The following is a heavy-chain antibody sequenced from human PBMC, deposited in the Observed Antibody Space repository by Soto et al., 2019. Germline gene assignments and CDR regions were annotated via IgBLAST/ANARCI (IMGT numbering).Heavy chain of an antibody. D-gene: IGHD1-26*01. J-gene: IGHJ4*02. CDR3: ARDGGRHSGGIDY. CDR1: GGTFSSYS. Sequence: QVQLVQSGAEVKKPGSSVKVSCKASGGTFSSYSINWVRQAPGQGLEWMGEIIPIFGTANYAQTVQGRVTITADESTSTAYMELSSLRSEDTAVYSCARDGGRHSGGIDYWGQGTRVTVSS. V-gene: IGHV1-69*01. CDR2: IIPIFGTA.